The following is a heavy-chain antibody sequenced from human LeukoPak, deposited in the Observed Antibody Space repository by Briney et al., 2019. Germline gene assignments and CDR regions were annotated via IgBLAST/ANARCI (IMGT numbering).Heavy chain of an antibody. J-gene: IGHJ1*01. Sequence: PSETLSLTCNVSGGSISSSTYYWGWIRKPPGKGLEWIVGIYNSGSTYYNPSLKSRVTIAVDTSKNQFSLKLSSVTAADTAVYYCARHSWGLPPAEYFQHWGQGTLVTVSS. CDR2: IYNSGST. V-gene: IGHV4-39*01. D-gene: IGHD3-16*01. CDR1: GGSISSSTYY. CDR3: ARHSWGLPPAEYFQH.